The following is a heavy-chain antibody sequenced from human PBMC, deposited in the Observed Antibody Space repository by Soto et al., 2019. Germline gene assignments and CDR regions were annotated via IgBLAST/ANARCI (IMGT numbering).Heavy chain of an antibody. J-gene: IGHJ4*02. CDR1: GGSFSGYY. V-gene: IGHV4-34*01. D-gene: IGHD3-22*01. CDR3: AAAPHNESSGPDEY. CDR2: INHSGST. Sequence: PSETLSLTCALYGGSFSGYYWSWIRQPPGKGLEWIGEINHSGSTNYNPSLKSRLTISVDTSKNQFSLKLSSVTAADTAVYYCAAAPHNESSGPDEYWGQGALVTVSS.